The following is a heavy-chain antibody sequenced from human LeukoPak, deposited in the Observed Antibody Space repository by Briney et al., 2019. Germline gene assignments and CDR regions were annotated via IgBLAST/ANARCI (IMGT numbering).Heavy chain of an antibody. D-gene: IGHD3-3*01. CDR1: GFTFSTYA. Sequence: GGSLRLSCAASGFTFSTYAMSWVRQAPGKGLEWVSAISGSGGTTYYADSVKGRFTISRDNSKNTLYLQMNSLRAEDTAVYYCATNYGFWSGQYYFDYWGQGTLVTVSS. CDR3: ATNYGFWSGQYYFDY. V-gene: IGHV3-23*01. J-gene: IGHJ4*02. CDR2: ISGSGGTT.